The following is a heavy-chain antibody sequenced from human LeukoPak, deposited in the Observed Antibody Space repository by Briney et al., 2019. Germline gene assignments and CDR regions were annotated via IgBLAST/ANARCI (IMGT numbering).Heavy chain of an antibody. V-gene: IGHV3-23*01. J-gene: IGHJ5*02. CDR2: ISGSGGST. D-gene: IGHD3-10*01. Sequence: GGSLRLSCAASGFSFSSHAMSWVRQAPGKGLEWVSGISGSGGSTYYADSVKGRFTISRDNSKNTLYLQRTSLRAEDTAVYYCARAPGYGSGSSRFDPWGQGTLVTVSS. CDR3: ARAPGYGSGSSRFDP. CDR1: GFSFSSHA.